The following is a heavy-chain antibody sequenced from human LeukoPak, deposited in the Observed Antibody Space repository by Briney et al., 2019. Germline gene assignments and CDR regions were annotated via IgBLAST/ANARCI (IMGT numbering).Heavy chain of an antibody. CDR3: ASEVVTSIEYFQH. V-gene: IGHV4-59*11. J-gene: IGHJ1*01. Sequence: SETLSLTCTVSGGSISSHYWSWIRQPPGKGLEWIGYIYYSGSTNYNPSLKSRVTISVATSKNQFSLKLRSVTAADTAVYYCASEVVTSIEYFQHWGQGTLVTVSS. D-gene: IGHD2-21*02. CDR1: GGSISSHY. CDR2: IYYSGST.